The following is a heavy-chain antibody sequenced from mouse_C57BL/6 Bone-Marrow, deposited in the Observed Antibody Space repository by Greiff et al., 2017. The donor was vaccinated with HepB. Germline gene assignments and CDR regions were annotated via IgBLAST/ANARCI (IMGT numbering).Heavy chain of an antibody. CDR1: GFTFSSYG. Sequence: EVMLVESGGDLVKPGGSLKLSCAASGFTFSSYGMSWVRQTPDKRLEWVATISSGGSYTYYPDSVKGRFTISRDNAKNTLYLQMSSLKSEDTAMYYCARPYYGYFDVWGTGTTVTVSS. D-gene: IGHD2-10*01. V-gene: IGHV5-6*01. CDR3: ARPYYGYFDV. J-gene: IGHJ1*03. CDR2: ISSGGSYT.